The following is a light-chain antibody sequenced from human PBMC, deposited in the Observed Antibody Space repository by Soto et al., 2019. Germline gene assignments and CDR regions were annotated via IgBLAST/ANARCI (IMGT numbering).Light chain of an antibody. Sequence: QSALTQPASVSGSPGQSITISCTGTRSDVGGYNFGSWYQQHPGKVPKLLIYDVTHRPSGVSNRFSASKSANTASLTISGLQAEDEADYYCSSYTSTNTLVFCGGTKVTVL. CDR2: DVT. J-gene: IGLJ2*01. CDR3: SSYTSTNTLV. CDR1: RSDVGGYNF. V-gene: IGLV2-14*01.